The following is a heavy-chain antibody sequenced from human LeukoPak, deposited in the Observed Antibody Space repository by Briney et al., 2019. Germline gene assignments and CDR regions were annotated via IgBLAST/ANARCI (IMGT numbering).Heavy chain of an antibody. CDR3: ARSSGRSPNRDYIDV. J-gene: IGHJ6*03. D-gene: IGHD1-14*01. Sequence: ASVKVSCKASGYTFTSYYMHWVRQAPGQGLEWMGIINPSGGSTSYAQKFQGRVTMTRDTSTSTVCMELSSLRSEDTAAYYCARSSGRSPNRDYIDVWGKGTTVTISS. V-gene: IGHV1-46*01. CDR2: INPSGGST. CDR1: GYTFTSYY.